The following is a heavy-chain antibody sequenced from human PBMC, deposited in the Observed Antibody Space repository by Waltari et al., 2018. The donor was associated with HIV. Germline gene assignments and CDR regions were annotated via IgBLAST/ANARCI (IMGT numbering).Heavy chain of an antibody. CDR2: IIPIFGAP. CDR1: GGSCSNAA. CDR3: ASASRDTAMGAFDI. V-gene: IGHV1-69*01. J-gene: IGHJ3*02. Sequence: QVQPVQSGAEVKKHGHSVEVSCKASGGSCSNAALNWVRQAPGQGREWMGGIIPIFGAPNYEQKFQGRVTITADESTSTVYMKLSSLRSEDTAVYYCASASRDTAMGAFDIWGQGTMVTVSS. D-gene: IGHD5-18*01.